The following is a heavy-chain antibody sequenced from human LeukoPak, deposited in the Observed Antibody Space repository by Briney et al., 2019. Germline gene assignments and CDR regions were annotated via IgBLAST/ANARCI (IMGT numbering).Heavy chain of an antibody. D-gene: IGHD3-22*01. CDR2: IYYSGST. V-gene: IGHV4-59*01. CDR1: GGSISSYY. J-gene: IGHJ4*02. CDR3: ARGSLNGGYYYSYPTLTFDY. Sequence: SETLSLTCTVSGGSISSYYWSWIRQPPGKGLEWIGYIYYSGSTNYNPSLKSRVTISVDTSKNQFSLKLSSVTAADTAVYYCARGSLNGGYYYSYPTLTFDYWGQGTLVTVSS.